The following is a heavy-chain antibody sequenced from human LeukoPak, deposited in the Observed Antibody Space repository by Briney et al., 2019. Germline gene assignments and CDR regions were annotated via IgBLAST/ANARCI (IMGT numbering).Heavy chain of an antibody. CDR2: ISSSSSTI. D-gene: IGHD3-10*01. V-gene: IGHV3-48*04. CDR3: ARGALVDYYGSGSTRGWFDP. CDR1: GFTFSSYS. Sequence: GGSLRLSCAASGFTFSSYSMNWVRQAPGKGLEWVSYISSSSSTIYYADSVKGRFTISRDNAKNSLYLQMNSLRAEDTAVYYCARGALVDYYGSGSTRGWFDPWGQGTLVTVSS. J-gene: IGHJ5*02.